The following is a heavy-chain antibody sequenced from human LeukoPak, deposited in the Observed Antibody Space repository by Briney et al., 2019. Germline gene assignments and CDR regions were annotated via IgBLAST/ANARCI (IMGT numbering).Heavy chain of an antibody. CDR1: GFTFSSYA. V-gene: IGHV3-64*01. D-gene: IGHD3-10*01. Sequence: HSGGSLRLSCTASGFTFSSYAMHWVRQAPGKGLEYVSAISSNGGSTYYANSVKGRFTISRDNSKNTLYLQMGSLRAEDMAVYYCARDFGDGDVWGQGTTVTVSS. J-gene: IGHJ6*02. CDR2: ISSNGGST. CDR3: ARDFGDGDV.